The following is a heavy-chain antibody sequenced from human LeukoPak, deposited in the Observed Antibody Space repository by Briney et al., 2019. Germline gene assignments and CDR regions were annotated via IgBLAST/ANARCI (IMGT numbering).Heavy chain of an antibody. J-gene: IGHJ4*02. CDR2: ISGSGGST. CDR1: GFTFSSYA. D-gene: IGHD3-3*01. CDR3: AKVILYDFWSGHGPFDY. V-gene: IGHV3-23*01. Sequence: GGSLRLSCAASGFTFSSYAMSWVRQAPGKGLEWVSAISGSGGSTYYADSVKDRFTISRDNSKNTLYLQMNSLRAEDTAVYYCAKVILYDFWSGHGPFDYWGQGTLVTVSS.